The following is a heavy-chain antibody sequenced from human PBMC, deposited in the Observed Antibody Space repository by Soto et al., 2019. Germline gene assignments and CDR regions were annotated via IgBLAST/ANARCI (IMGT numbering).Heavy chain of an antibody. J-gene: IGHJ3*02. Sequence: QVQLQQWGARLLKPSETLSLSCAVYGGSFGDNYWSWIRQPPGMGLEWIGEIHHSGTTNQTPSLKSRVTISVDASRSLFSLNLTSLPAADTAVYYWARALLTEYGDFTAAFDIWGQGTMVTVSS. CDR1: GGSFGDNY. D-gene: IGHD4-17*01. V-gene: IGHV4-34*01. CDR2: IHHSGTT. CDR3: ARALLTEYGDFTAAFDI.